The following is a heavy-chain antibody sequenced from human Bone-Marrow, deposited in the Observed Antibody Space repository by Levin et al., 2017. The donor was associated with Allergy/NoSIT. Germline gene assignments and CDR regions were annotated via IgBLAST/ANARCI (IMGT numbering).Heavy chain of an antibody. CDR2: IKGKTDGGTT. J-gene: IGHJ4*02. CDR3: TTRSH. V-gene: IGHV3-15*01. CDR1: GFTFGNAW. Sequence: GGSLRLSCVASGFTFGNAWMNWVRQAPGKGLQWVGRIKGKTDGGTTDYAAPVKGRFTISRDDAKKTLYPQMNSLKTEDTAIDYSTTRSHWGQGTLVTVFS.